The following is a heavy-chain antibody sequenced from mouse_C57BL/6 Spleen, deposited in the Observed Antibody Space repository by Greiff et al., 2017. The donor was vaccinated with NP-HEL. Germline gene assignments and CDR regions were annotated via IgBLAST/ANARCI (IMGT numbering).Heavy chain of an antibody. V-gene: IGHV1-64*01. CDR1: GYTFTSYW. D-gene: IGHD1-1*01. Sequence: VQVVESGAELVKPGASVKLSCKASGYTFTSYWMHWVKQRPGQGLEWIGMIHPNSGSTNYNEKFKSKATLTVDKSSSTAYMQLSSLTSEDSAVYYCARGDGSSLHWYFDVWGTGTTVTVSS. CDR3: ARGDGSSLHWYFDV. CDR2: IHPNSGST. J-gene: IGHJ1*03.